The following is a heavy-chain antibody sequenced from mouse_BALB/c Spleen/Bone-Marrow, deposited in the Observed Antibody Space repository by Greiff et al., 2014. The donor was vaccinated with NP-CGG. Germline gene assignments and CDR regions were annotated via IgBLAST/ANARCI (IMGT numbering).Heavy chain of an antibody. CDR2: IYPYNGVS. V-gene: IGHV1-31*01. J-gene: IGHJ1*01. CDR1: GYSFTGYY. CDR3: ESRGEYCDV. Sequence: EVQLQQSGPELVKPGASVKISCKASGYSFTGYYMHWVKQSHGNSLDWIGYIYPYNGVSSYNQKFKGKATLTVDKSSSTAFMELRSLTSDDSAVYYCESRGEYCDVWGAGTTVTVSA.